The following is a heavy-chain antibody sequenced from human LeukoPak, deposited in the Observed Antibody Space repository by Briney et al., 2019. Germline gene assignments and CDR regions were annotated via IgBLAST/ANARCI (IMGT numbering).Heavy chain of an antibody. Sequence: ASVKVSCKASGYTFTSYYMHWVRQAPGQGLEWMGIINPSGGSTSYARKFQGRVTMTRDTSTSTVYMELSSLRSEDTAVYYCARGEAARPGSGYYYYYYMDVWGKGTTVTVSS. J-gene: IGHJ6*03. CDR3: ARGEAARPGSGYYYYYYMDV. V-gene: IGHV1-46*01. CDR1: GYTFTSYY. D-gene: IGHD6-6*01. CDR2: INPSGGST.